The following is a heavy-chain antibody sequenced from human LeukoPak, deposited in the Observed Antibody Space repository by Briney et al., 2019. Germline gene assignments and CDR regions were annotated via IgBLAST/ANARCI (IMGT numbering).Heavy chain of an antibody. V-gene: IGHV4-59*08. D-gene: IGHD3-22*01. Sequence: PSETLSLTCTVSGGSISSYYWSWIRQPPGKGLEWIGYIYYSGSTNYNPSLKSRVTISVDTSKNQFSLKLSSVTAADTAVYYCARVGYYYDSSGYYYPYFDYWGQGTLVTVSS. CDR1: GGSISSYY. CDR3: ARVGYYYDSSGYYYPYFDY. J-gene: IGHJ4*02. CDR2: IYYSGST.